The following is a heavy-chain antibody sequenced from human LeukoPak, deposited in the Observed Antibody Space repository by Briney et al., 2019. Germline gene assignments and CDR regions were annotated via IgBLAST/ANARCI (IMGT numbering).Heavy chain of an antibody. D-gene: IGHD2-2*02. Sequence: SETQSLPYTVCGGSIRNYYWSWIRQPPGKGLTGMGYIYTSGSTNYNQSLKSRVTISVDTSKNQFSLKLSSVTAADTAVYYCARSGGYCSSTSCYRAFDYWGQGTLVTVSS. J-gene: IGHJ4*02. CDR2: IYTSGST. CDR1: GGSIRNYY. V-gene: IGHV4-4*09. CDR3: ARSGGYCSSTSCYRAFDY.